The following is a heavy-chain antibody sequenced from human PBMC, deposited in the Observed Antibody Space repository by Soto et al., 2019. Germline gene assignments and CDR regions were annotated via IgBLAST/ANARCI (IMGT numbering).Heavy chain of an antibody. Sequence: GGSLRLSCAASGFTFRAYGMYWVRQAPGKGLEWVAVISNDGSNKYYADSVKGRFAISRDNSKNTMYLQMNSLRGEDTAMYYCAKGSSSVYYYYYGLDVWGQGTTVTVSS. CDR3: AKGSSSVYYYYYGLDV. J-gene: IGHJ6*02. CDR1: GFTFRAYG. D-gene: IGHD6-6*01. CDR2: ISNDGSNK. V-gene: IGHV3-30*18.